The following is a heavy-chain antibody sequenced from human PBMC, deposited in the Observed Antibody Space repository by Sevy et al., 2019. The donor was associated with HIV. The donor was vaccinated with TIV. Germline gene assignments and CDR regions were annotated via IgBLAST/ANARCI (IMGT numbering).Heavy chain of an antibody. CDR2: ISGSGGST. J-gene: IGHJ4*02. Sequence: WGSLRLSCAASGFTFSSYAMSWVRQAPGKGLERVSAISGSGGSTYYADSVKGRFTISRYNSKNTLYLQMNSLRAEDTAVYYCANDQRGIAARPGYFDYWGQGTLVPVSS. D-gene: IGHD6-6*01. CDR3: ANDQRGIAARPGYFDY. CDR1: GFTFSSYA. V-gene: IGHV3-23*01.